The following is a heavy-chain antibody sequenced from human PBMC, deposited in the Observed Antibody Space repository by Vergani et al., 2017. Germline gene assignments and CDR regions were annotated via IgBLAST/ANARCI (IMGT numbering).Heavy chain of an antibody. V-gene: IGHV1-69*13. D-gene: IGHD3-22*01. Sequence: QVQLVQSGAEVKKPGSSVKDSCKASGGTFSSYAISWVRQAPGQGLEWMGRIIPIFGTANYAQKFQGRVTITADESTSTAYMELSSLRSEDTAVYYCARDRGAYYYDSSGSPGDYWGQGTLVTVSS. CDR2: IIPIFGTA. J-gene: IGHJ4*02. CDR1: GGTFSSYA. CDR3: ARDRGAYYYDSSGSPGDY.